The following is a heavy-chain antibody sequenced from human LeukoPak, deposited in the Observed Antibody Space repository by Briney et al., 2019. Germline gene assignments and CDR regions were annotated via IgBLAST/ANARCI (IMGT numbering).Heavy chain of an antibody. V-gene: IGHV1-24*01. CDR2: FDPEDGET. J-gene: IGHJ4*02. CDR1: GYTPTELS. Sequence: ASVKVSCKVSGYTPTELSMHWVRQAPGKGLEWMGGFDPEDGETIYAQKFQGRVTMTTDTSTSTAYMELRSLRSDDTAVYYCARDPLDSSGLFDYWGQGTLVTVSS. D-gene: IGHD3-22*01. CDR3: ARDPLDSSGLFDY.